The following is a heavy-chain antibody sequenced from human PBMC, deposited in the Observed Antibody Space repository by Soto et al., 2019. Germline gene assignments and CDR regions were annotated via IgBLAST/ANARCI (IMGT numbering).Heavy chain of an antibody. Sequence: QVQLVQSGAEVKKPGSSVKVSCKASGATFSSHGISWVRQAPGQGLEWMVVIIGTLGTGNIAQRFQGRVTITADESTGTVYRELSCMSSEDTAVYYCARDYFTLEPGNSAVAAASDSWGKGTMVTVSS. CDR1: GATFSSHG. CDR3: ARDYFTLEPGNSAVAAASDS. J-gene: IGHJ3*02. V-gene: IGHV1-69*01. CDR2: IIGTLGTG. D-gene: IGHD2-15*01.